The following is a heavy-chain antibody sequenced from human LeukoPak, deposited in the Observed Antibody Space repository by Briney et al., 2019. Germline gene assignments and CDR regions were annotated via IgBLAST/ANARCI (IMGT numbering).Heavy chain of an antibody. V-gene: IGHV3-30*02. D-gene: IGHD1-7*01. CDR2: IRYDGSNK. Sequence: GGSLRLYCVACGLSFSSYGMHWVREAPGKGLEGVAFIRYDGSNKYYADSVKGRFTISRDNSKNTLYLQMNSLRAEDTAVYYCAKDYWNYDYFDYWGQGTLVTVSS. J-gene: IGHJ4*02. CDR3: AKDYWNYDYFDY. CDR1: GLSFSSYG.